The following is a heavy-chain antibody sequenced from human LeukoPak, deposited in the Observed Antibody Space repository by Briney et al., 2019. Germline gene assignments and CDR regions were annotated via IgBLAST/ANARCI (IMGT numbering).Heavy chain of an antibody. CDR1: GGSISSGDYY. D-gene: IGHD3-22*01. CDR2: MYYSGST. J-gene: IGHJ5*02. CDR3: ARPYYYDSRIDP. V-gene: IGHV4-30-4*01. Sequence: SETMSLTCTGSGGSISSGDYYWSWIRQPPGKGLEWIAYMYYSGSTYYNPSLKSRVTMSADTSKNQLSLKLSSVTAADTAVYYCARPYYYDSRIDPWGQGILVTVSS.